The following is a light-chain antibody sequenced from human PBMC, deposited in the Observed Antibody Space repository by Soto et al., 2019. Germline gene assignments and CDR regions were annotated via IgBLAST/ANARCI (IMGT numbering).Light chain of an antibody. V-gene: IGLV2-14*01. J-gene: IGLJ1*01. CDR3: SSYKRNTTLAV. CDR1: SSYVGGYNY. CDR2: EVS. Sequence: QSVLTEAASVCGSPGQSITVSCTGTSSYVGGYNYVSWYQQHPGKAPKLMIYEVSNRHSGVSNRFSGSKSGNTASLTISGLQAEDEADYYCSSYKRNTTLAVFGTGPXV.